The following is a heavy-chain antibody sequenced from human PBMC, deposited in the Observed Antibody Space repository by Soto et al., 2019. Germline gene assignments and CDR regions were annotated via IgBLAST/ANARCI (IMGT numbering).Heavy chain of an antibody. CDR1: GGSISSGGYY. J-gene: IGHJ4*02. Sequence: QVQLQESGPGLVKPSQTLSLTCTVSGGSISSGGYYWSWIRQHLGKGLEWIGYIYYSGSTYYNPSLKSRVTISVDTSKNQFSLKLSSVTAADTAVYYCARESDSSGHYDPSYLDYWGQGTLVTVSS. D-gene: IGHD3-22*01. CDR3: ARESDSSGHYDPSYLDY. CDR2: IYYSGST. V-gene: IGHV4-31*03.